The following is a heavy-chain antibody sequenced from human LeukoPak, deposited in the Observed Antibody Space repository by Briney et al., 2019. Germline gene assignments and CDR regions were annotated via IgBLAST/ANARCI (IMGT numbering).Heavy chain of an antibody. Sequence: GSLRLSCAASGFTFSSYAMSWVRQPPGKGLEWIGEINHSGSTNYNPSLKSRVTISVDTSKNQFSLKLSSVTAADTAVYYCARGQYSSSFDYWGQGTLVTVSS. CDR2: INHSGST. V-gene: IGHV4-34*01. J-gene: IGHJ4*02. D-gene: IGHD6-13*01. CDR1: GFTFSSYA. CDR3: ARGQYSSSFDY.